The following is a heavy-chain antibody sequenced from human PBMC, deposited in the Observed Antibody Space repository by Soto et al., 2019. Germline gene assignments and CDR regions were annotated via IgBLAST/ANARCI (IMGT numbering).Heavy chain of an antibody. D-gene: IGHD4-17*01. CDR3: ARGRAYYGVLFDS. J-gene: IGHJ4*02. Sequence: QLQLQESGPGLLRPSETLSLTCNVSGGAISSSSYFWAWVRQPPGKTLEWIGHILYSGTTHYHEYRKSRVSDSVDTSNNHVARRLNSVTPADTAVYYCARGRAYYGVLFDSWGQGTLVPVSS. V-gene: IGHV4-39*02. CDR1: GGAISSSSYF. CDR2: ILYSGTT.